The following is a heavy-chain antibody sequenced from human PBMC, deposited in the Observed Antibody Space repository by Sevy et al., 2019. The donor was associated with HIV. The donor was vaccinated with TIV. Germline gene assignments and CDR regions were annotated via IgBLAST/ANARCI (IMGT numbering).Heavy chain of an antibody. CDR1: GFTFSNYG. CDR3: ARGGDFNDRSAKRDFDY. Sequence: GGSLRLSCAASGFTFSNYGMHWVRQAPGKGLEWVAVIWNYGRNKYYAHSVKGRLPISRDNSKNTLYLQMNSLRVEDTAVYFCARGGDFNDRSAKRDFDYWGQGTLVTVSS. J-gene: IGHJ4*02. CDR2: IWNYGRNK. V-gene: IGHV3-33*01. D-gene: IGHD3-22*01.